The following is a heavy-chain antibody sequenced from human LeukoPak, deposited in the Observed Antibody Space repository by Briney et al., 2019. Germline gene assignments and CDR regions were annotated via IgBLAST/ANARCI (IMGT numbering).Heavy chain of an antibody. V-gene: IGHV4-59*01. CDR1: GGSISSYY. CDR2: IYYSGST. D-gene: IGHD6-6*01. J-gene: IGHJ4*02. Sequence: PSETLSLTCTVSGGSISSYYWSWIRQPPGKGLEWIGYIYYSGSTNYNPSLKSRVTISVDTPKNQFSLKLSSVTAADTAVYYCARSNAARPDIAGPSDYWGQGTLVTVSS. CDR3: ARSNAARPDIAGPSDY.